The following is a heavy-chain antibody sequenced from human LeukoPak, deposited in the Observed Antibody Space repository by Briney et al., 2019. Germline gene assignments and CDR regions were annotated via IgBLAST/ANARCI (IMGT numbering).Heavy chain of an antibody. V-gene: IGHV3-64D*06. J-gene: IGHJ4*02. CDR2: ISSNGGST. Sequence: GGSLRLSCSASGFTFNSYYMYWVRQAPGKGLEYVSAISSNGGSTNYADSVKGRFTISRDNSKNTLYLQMSSLRAEDTAVYYCVRRSSGWSFDCWGQGTPVTVSS. CDR1: GFTFNSYY. CDR3: VRRSSGWSFDC. D-gene: IGHD6-19*01.